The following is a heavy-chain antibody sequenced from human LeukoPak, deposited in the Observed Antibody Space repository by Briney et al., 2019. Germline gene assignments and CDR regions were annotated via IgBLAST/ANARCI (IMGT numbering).Heavy chain of an antibody. D-gene: IGHD4-17*01. Sequence: VGSLRLSCEASGFTFSSYAMSWVRQAPGKGLEWVSAISGSGGSTYYADSVKGRFTISRDNSKNTLYLQMNSPRAEDTAVYYCAKAATVTTPEDYWGQGTLVTVSS. CDR1: GFTFSSYA. J-gene: IGHJ4*02. CDR2: ISGSGGST. V-gene: IGHV3-23*01. CDR3: AKAATVTTPEDY.